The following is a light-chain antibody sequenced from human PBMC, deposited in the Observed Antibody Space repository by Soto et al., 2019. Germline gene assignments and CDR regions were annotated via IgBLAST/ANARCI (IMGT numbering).Light chain of an antibody. CDR1: QSVDTC. V-gene: IGKV1-5*03. Sequence: DIQMTQSPSTLSASVGDRVTITCRASQSVDTCLAWYQQKPGKAPHLLIYKASSLETGVPSRFSGSESVTEFTLTISRLQPDDFATYYCQPFYRYPWTFGQGTKVEIK. J-gene: IGKJ1*01. CDR2: KAS. CDR3: QPFYRYPWT.